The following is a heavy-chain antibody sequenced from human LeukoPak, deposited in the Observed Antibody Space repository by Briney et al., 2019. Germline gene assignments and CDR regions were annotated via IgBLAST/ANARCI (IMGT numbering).Heavy chain of an antibody. CDR2: IHYSGSA. CDR3: ARDMGAPDYGSYSVDY. J-gene: IGHJ4*02. Sequence: PSETLSLTCTVSGGSVSSGSYYWSWIRQPPGRGLEWIAYIHYSGSAAYNPSLKSRVIISRDMSTNQFSLKMTSVTAADTAVYFCARDMGAPDYGSYSVDYWGQGTLVTVSS. CDR1: GGSVSSGSYY. V-gene: IGHV4-61*01. D-gene: IGHD4-23*01.